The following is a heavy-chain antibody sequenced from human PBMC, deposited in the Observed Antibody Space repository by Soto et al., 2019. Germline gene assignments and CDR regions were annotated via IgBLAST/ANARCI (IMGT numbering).Heavy chain of an antibody. D-gene: IGHD6-13*01. CDR3: ARHRGYSSSWYRTLYYYYYGMDV. CDR2: IYPGDSDT. CDR1: GYSLTSYW. Sequence: GESLKISCKGSGYSLTSYWIGWVRQMPGKGLEWVGIIYPGDSDTRYSPSFQGQVTISADKSISTAYLQWSSLKASDTAMYYCARHRGYSSSWYRTLYYYYYGMDVWGQGTTVTVSS. J-gene: IGHJ6*02. V-gene: IGHV5-51*01.